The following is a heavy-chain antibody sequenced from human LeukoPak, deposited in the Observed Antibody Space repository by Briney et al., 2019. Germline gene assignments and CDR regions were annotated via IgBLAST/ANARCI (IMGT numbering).Heavy chain of an antibody. J-gene: IGHJ4*02. V-gene: IGHV4-34*01. CDR3: AREGSSGTFDY. CDR2: INHSGST. D-gene: IGHD1-26*01. CDR1: GGSFSGYY. Sequence: SETLSLTCAVYGGSFSGYYWSWIRQPPGKGLEWIGEINHSGSTNYNPSLKSRVTISVDTSKNQFSLKLSSVTAADTAVYYCAREGSSGTFDYWGQGTLVTVSS.